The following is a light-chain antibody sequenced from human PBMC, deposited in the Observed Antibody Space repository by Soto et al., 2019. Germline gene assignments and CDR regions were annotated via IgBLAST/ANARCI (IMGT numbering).Light chain of an antibody. V-gene: IGKV3-15*01. CDR1: QTVLSN. CDR3: QQYNNWPIT. Sequence: IVLTQSPVTLSVFPGERATLSWRASQTVLSNLAWYQQKPGQAPRLLIYGASTRATGIPARFSGSGSGAEFTLTISSLQSEDFAVYYCQQYNNWPITFGQGTRLEIK. J-gene: IGKJ5*01. CDR2: GAS.